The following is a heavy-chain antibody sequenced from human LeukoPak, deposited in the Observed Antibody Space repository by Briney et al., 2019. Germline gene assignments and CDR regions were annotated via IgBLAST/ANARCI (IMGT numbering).Heavy chain of an antibody. J-gene: IGHJ4*02. CDR3: ARDNTVTSFDY. D-gene: IGHD4-17*01. CDR2: IYTSGST. CDR1: GGSISSYY. Sequence: SETLSLTCTVSGGSISSYYWSWVRQPAGKGLEWIGRIYTSGSTNYDPSLKSRVTMSVDTSKNQFSLKLSSVTAADTAVYYCARDNTVTSFDYWGQGTLVTVSS. V-gene: IGHV4-4*07.